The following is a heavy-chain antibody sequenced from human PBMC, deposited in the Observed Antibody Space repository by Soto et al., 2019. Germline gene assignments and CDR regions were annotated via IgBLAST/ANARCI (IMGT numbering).Heavy chain of an antibody. CDR3: ARTYSSSSSYFYYYIDV. Sequence: ASVKVSCKASGYIFTSYDVNWVRQATGQGLEWMGWMNPNSGNTGYAQKFQGRVTMTRNTSIGTAYMELSSLRSEDTAVYYCARTYSSSSSYFYYYIDVWGKGTTVTVSS. V-gene: IGHV1-8*01. CDR1: GYIFTSYD. J-gene: IGHJ6*03. D-gene: IGHD6-6*01. CDR2: MNPNSGNT.